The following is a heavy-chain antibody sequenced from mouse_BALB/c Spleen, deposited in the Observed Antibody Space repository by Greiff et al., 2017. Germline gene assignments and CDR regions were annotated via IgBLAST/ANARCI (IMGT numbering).Heavy chain of an antibody. CDR3: ARVNYRYDKGAMDY. CDR2: ISTYYGDA. V-gene: IGHV1S137*01. D-gene: IGHD2-14*01. J-gene: IGHJ4*01. CDR1: GYTFTDYA. Sequence: VQLQQSGAELVRPGVSVKISCKGSGYTFTDYAMHWVKQSHAKSLEWIGVISTYYGDASYNQKFKGKATMTVDKSSSTAYMELARLTSEDSAIYYCARVNYRYDKGAMDYWGQGTSVTVSS.